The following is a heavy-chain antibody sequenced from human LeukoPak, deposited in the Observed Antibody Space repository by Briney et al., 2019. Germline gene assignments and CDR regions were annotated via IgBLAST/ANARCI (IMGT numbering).Heavy chain of an antibody. Sequence: SQTLSLTCAVSGGSISSGGYYWSWIRQPPGKGLEWIGYIYHSGSTYYNPSLKSRVTISVDRSKNQFSLKLSSVTAADTAVYYCASSTTVTTFYFDYWGQGTLVTVSS. CDR3: ASSTTVTTFYFDY. CDR2: IYHSGST. J-gene: IGHJ4*02. V-gene: IGHV4-30-2*01. D-gene: IGHD4-11*01. CDR1: GGSISSGGYY.